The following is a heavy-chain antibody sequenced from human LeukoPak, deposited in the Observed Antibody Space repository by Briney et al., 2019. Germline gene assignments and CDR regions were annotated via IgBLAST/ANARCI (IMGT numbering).Heavy chain of an antibody. CDR3: ARAPLGSGTFDY. CDR2: IYYSGST. Sequence: SETLSLTCTVSGGTISSYYWSWIRQPPGKGLEWIGYIYYSGSTNYNPSLKSRVTISVDTSKNQFSLKLSSVTAADTAVYYFARAPLGSGTFDYWGQGTLVTVSS. J-gene: IGHJ4*02. D-gene: IGHD3-10*01. V-gene: IGHV4-59*12. CDR1: GGTISSYY.